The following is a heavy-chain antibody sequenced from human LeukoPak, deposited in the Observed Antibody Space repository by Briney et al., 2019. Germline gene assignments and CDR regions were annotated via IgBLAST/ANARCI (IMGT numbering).Heavy chain of an antibody. V-gene: IGHV1-69*05. D-gene: IGHD3-22*01. J-gene: IGHJ4*02. Sequence: SVKVSCKASGYTFTSYGISWVRQAPGQGLEWMGGIIPIFGTANYAQKFQGRVTITTDESTSTAYMELSSLRSEDTAVYYCARDRDSSGYYFDYWGQGTLVTVSS. CDR2: IIPIFGTA. CDR3: ARDRDSSGYYFDY. CDR1: GYTFTSYG.